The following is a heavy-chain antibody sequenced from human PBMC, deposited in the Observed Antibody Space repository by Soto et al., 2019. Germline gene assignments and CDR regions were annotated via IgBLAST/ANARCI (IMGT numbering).Heavy chain of an antibody. CDR3: ARQRTSVVTQAYFDV. D-gene: IGHD2-21*02. CDR1: GESINSKSYY. Sequence: KTSETLSLTCTVTGESINSKSYYWGWILQPPGKGLEWIGIIYYSGRTYNNPSLRSRVSMSIDTYKDQFSLKLKSVTAADTDLYFCARQRTSVVTQAYFDVWGPGSLVTVSS. J-gene: IGHJ4*02. V-gene: IGHV4-39*01. CDR2: IYYSGRT.